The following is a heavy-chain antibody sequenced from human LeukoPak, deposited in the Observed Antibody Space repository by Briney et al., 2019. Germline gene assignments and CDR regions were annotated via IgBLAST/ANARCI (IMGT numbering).Heavy chain of an antibody. V-gene: IGHV3-11*04. CDR2: IDSSGDTK. CDR1: GFAFSDYN. J-gene: IGHJ4*02. D-gene: IGHD1-14*01. CDR3: AEGITGGW. Sequence: GGSLRLSCAASGFAFSDYNMSWIRQAPGKGPEYISYIDSSGDTKYYTDSVKGRFTISRDNAKNSLYLQMNSLRAEDTAVYYCAEGITGGWWGQGTLVTVSS.